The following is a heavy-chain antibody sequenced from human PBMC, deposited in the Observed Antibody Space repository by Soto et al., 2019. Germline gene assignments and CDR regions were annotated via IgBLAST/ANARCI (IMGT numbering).Heavy chain of an antibody. J-gene: IGHJ5*02. CDR3: VIAFLTFGEVRFEP. CDR2: IYYSGSS. V-gene: IGHV4-59*12. D-gene: IGHD3-10*01. Sequence: QVQLQESGPGLVKPSETLSLTCTVSGGSISSYYWSWIRQPPGKGLEWIGYIYYSGSSNYNPSLNSRVTISVDPSKNQYPLTLSTVTAADTAVYYGVIAFLTFGEVRFEPWGQGTPGTVSS. CDR1: GGSISSYY.